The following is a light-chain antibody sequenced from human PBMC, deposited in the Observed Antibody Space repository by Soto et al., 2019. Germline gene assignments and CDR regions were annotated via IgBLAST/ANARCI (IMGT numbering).Light chain of an antibody. Sequence: EIVLTQSPGTLSLSPGERATLSCRASQSVSSSYLAWYQQKPGEAPRLLFYGASSRATGIPDRFSSSGSGTDFTLTISRLEPEDVAVYYCQQYGSSPPWTFGQGTKVEIK. CDR3: QQYGSSPPWT. V-gene: IGKV3-20*01. CDR1: QSVSSSY. J-gene: IGKJ1*01. CDR2: GAS.